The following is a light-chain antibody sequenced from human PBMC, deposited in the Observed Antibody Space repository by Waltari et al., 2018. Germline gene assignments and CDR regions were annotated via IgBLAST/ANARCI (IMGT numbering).Light chain of an antibody. V-gene: IGKV1-9*01. J-gene: IGKJ1*01. CDR3: QQLNTYPRT. CDR2: AAS. CDR1: QGVSSY. Sequence: IQLTQSPPSLTASVGDRVTITCRASQGVSSYLAWYQQKPGKAPKLLIYAASTLQSGVPSRFSGSGSGTEFTLTISSLQPEDFATYYCQQLNTYPRTFGQGTKVEIK.